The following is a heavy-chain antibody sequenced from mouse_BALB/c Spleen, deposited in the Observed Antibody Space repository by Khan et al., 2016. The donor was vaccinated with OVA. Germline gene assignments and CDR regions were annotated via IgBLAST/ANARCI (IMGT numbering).Heavy chain of an antibody. CDR1: GYSFTSYY. Sequence: VQLKESGAELMKPGASVKISCKASGYSFTSYYIHWVIQSPGTSLEWIGYIDPSSGGTHYNQKFKGKATLTVDKSSSTAYIHLSNLTSEDSAVYYCTRHGYVAWFTYWGQGTLVTVSA. D-gene: IGHD2-2*01. J-gene: IGHJ3*01. CDR2: IDPSSGGT. CDR3: TRHGYVAWFTY. V-gene: IGHV1S135*01.